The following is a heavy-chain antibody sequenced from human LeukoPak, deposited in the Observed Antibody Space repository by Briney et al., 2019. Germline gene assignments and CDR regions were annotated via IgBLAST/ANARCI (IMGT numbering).Heavy chain of an antibody. CDR2: IYYSGST. V-gene: IGHV4-39*07. CDR1: GGSISSSNYY. D-gene: IGHD3-10*01. J-gene: IGHJ4*02. Sequence: PSETLSLTCTVSGGSISSSNYYWGWIRQPPGKGLEWIGSIYYSGSTYYTPSLKSRVTISVDTSKNQFSLKLSSVTAADTAVYYCASLYGSGSYYPSDYWGQGTLVTVSS. CDR3: ASLYGSGSYYPSDY.